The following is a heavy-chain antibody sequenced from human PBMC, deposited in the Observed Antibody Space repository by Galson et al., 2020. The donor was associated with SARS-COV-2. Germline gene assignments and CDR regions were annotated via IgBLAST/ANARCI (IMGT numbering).Heavy chain of an antibody. Sequence: GRSLRPSSAASGFTFRNYAMHAVRQAPGKGQESVAVISHDGLSHHYGDSVKGRFTISRDNSKNTLYLQVNSLRAEDTAVYYCARDYDISTGYFRGLFDYWGQGILVTVSS. J-gene: IGHJ4*02. CDR3: ARDYDISTGYFRGLFDY. CDR1: GFTFRNYA. CDR2: ISHDGLSH. D-gene: IGHD3-9*01. V-gene: IGHV3-30-3*01.